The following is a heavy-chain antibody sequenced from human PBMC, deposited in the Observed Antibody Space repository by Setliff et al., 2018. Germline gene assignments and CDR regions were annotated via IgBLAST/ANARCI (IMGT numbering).Heavy chain of an antibody. Sequence: GASVKVSCKASGYTFTSYYMHWVRQAPGQGLEWMGIINPSGGSTSYAQKFQGRVTMTRDPSTSTVYMELSSLRSEDTAVYYCARDTGREYYYDSSGYQDYWGQGTLVTVSS. V-gene: IGHV1-46*01. D-gene: IGHD3-22*01. CDR1: GYTFTSYY. J-gene: IGHJ4*02. CDR3: ARDTGREYYYDSSGYQDY. CDR2: INPSGGST.